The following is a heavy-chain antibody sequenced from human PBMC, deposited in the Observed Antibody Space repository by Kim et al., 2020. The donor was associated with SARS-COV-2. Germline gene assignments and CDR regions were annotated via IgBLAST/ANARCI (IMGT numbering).Heavy chain of an antibody. Sequence: GGSLRLSCAASGFTVSSNYMSWVRQAPGKGLEWVSVIYSGGSTYYADSVKGRFTISRDNSKNTLYLQMNSLRAEDTAVYYCASSSIAARPNYYYGMDVWGQGTTVNVSS. D-gene: IGHD6-6*01. CDR2: IYSGGST. CDR3: ASSSIAARPNYYYGMDV. CDR1: GFTVSSNY. V-gene: IGHV3-66*01. J-gene: IGHJ6*02.